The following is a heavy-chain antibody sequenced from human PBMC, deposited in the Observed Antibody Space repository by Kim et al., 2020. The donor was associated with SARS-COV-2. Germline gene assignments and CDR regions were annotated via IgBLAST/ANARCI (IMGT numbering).Heavy chain of an antibody. CDR1: GGSISSYY. V-gene: IGHV4-59*13. D-gene: IGHD6-19*01. Sequence: SETLSLTCTVSGGSISSYYWSWIRQPPGKGLEWIGYIYYSGSTNYNPSLKSRVTISVDTSKNQFSLKLSSVTAADTAVYYCAAGEQWLASFDYWGQGTLVTVSS. J-gene: IGHJ4*02. CDR3: AAGEQWLASFDY. CDR2: IYYSGST.